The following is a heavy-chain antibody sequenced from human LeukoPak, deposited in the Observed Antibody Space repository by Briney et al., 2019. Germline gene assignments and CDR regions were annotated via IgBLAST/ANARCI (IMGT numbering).Heavy chain of an antibody. Sequence: PGGSLRLSCAASGFTFSNYWMSWVRQAPGKGLEWVAHINQDGSEKYYVDSVKGRFTISRANAKNSLYLQMNSLRAEDTSVYYCARDGGGDIVVAFAFDIWGQGTMVTVSS. CDR1: GFTFSNYW. CDR3: ARDGGGDIVVAFAFDI. D-gene: IGHD2-15*01. CDR2: INQDGSEK. V-gene: IGHV3-7*04. J-gene: IGHJ3*02.